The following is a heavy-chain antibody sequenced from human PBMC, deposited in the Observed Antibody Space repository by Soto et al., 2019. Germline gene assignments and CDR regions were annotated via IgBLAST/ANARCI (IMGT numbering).Heavy chain of an antibody. CDR2: ISYDGSNK. D-gene: IGHD6-6*01. J-gene: IGHJ4*02. CDR3: ASVSLGGIAARRGLDY. V-gene: IGHV3-30-3*01. Sequence: SCAASGFTFSSYAMHWVRQAPGKGLEWVAVISYDGSNKYYADSVKGRFTISRDNSKNTLYLQMNSLRAEDTAVYYCASVSLGGIAARRGLDYLGQGTLVTVSS. CDR1: GFTFSSYA.